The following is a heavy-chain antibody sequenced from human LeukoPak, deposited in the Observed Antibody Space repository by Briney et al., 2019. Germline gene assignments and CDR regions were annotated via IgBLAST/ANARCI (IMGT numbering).Heavy chain of an antibody. CDR3: AKVHTSSWSH. CDR1: GFTFSSYA. J-gene: IGHJ4*02. V-gene: IGHV3-23*01. D-gene: IGHD2-2*01. Sequence: GGSLRLPCAASGFTFSSYAMSWVRQAPGKGLEWVSGISGSDGSTNYADSVKGRFTISRDNSKNTLYLQMTSLRAEDTAVYFCAKVHTSSWSHWGQGTLVTVSS. CDR2: ISGSDGST.